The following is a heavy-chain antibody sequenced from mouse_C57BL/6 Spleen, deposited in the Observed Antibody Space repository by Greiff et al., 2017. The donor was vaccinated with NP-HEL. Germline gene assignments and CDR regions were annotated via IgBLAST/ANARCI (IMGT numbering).Heavy chain of an antibody. CDR2: IYPRSGNT. Sequence: VQLQQSGAELARPGASVKLSCKASGYTFTSYGISWVKQRTGQGLEWIGEIYPRSGNTYYNEKFKGKATLTADKSSSTAYMELRSLTSEDSAVYFCARYSSGSSFAYWGQGTLVTVSA. D-gene: IGHD3-2*02. CDR1: GYTFTSYG. V-gene: IGHV1-81*01. CDR3: ARYSSGSSFAY. J-gene: IGHJ3*01.